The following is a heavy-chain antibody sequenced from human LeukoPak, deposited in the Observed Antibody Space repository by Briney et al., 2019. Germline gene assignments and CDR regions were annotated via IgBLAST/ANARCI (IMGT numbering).Heavy chain of an antibody. D-gene: IGHD1-26*01. J-gene: IGHJ6*03. Sequence: PGGSLRLSCAASGFTFSSYGMNWVRQAPGKGLEWVSSISTSSSYIYYADSMKGRFTISRDNAKSSLYLQMNSLRAEDTAVYYCARVGILVGATIDYYYYMDVWGKGTTVTVSS. CDR2: ISTSSSYI. V-gene: IGHV3-21*01. CDR3: ARVGILVGATIDYYYYMDV. CDR1: GFTFSSYG.